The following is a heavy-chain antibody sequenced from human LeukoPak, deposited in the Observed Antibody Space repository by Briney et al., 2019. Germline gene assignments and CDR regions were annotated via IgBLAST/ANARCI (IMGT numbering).Heavy chain of an antibody. J-gene: IGHJ4*02. CDR3: ARDGRAGSLFAY. CDR2: IYYTGST. Sequence: KPSETLSLTCTVSGGSVNNYYWNWIRPPPGKGLEWIGYIYYTGSTNSNPSLKSRVTISVDTSKNQFSLKLSSVSAADTAVYYCARDGRAGSLFAYWGQGTLVTVSP. CDR1: GGSVNNYY. V-gene: IGHV4-59*02. D-gene: IGHD6-19*01.